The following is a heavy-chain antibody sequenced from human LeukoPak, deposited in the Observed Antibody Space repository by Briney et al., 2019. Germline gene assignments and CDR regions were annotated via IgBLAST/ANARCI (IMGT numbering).Heavy chain of an antibody. CDR3: AREDNPLWFDP. CDR2: ISYDGSNK. D-gene: IGHD1-1*01. Sequence: GGSLRLSCAASGFTFSSYAMHWVRQAPGKGLEWVAVISYDGSNKYYADSVKGRFTISRDNSNNTVHLQMNSLRPDDSALYYCAREDNPLWFDPWGQGTLVTVSS. J-gene: IGHJ5*02. CDR1: GFTFSSYA. V-gene: IGHV3-30-3*01.